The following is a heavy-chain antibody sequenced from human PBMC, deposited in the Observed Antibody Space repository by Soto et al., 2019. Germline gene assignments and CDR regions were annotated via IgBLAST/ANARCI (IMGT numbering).Heavy chain of an antibody. CDR2: ITTSGAT. J-gene: IGHJ1*01. V-gene: IGHV3-23*01. D-gene: IGHD3-16*01. CDR1: GFTFSSFS. CDR3: AKRLNGQWGPALH. Sequence: EVQLLESGGGLVQPGGSLRLSCAGSGFTFSSFSLAWVRQAPGKGLEWVAGITTSGATYYADSLKGRVTISRDNPMNTLYLQMDSLRAEDTALYYCAKRLNGQWGPALHWGQGTAVTVSS.